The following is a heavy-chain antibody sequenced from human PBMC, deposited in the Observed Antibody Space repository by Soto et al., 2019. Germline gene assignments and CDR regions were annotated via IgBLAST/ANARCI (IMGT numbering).Heavy chain of an antibody. D-gene: IGHD6-6*01. V-gene: IGHV3-7*01. CDR3: ARDSSGSLDY. CDR2: IKQDGSDK. CDR1: GFTFSTYW. Sequence: GGYLRLSCVASGFTFSTYWMAWVRQVPGRGLEWVANIKQDGSDKNYVDSVKGRFTISRDNAKNSLYLQMNSLRAEDTAVYYCARDSSGSLDYWGQGTLVTVSS. J-gene: IGHJ4*02.